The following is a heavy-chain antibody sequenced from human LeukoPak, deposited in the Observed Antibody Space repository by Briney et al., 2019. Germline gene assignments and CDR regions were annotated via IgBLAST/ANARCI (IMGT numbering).Heavy chain of an antibody. Sequence: SETLSLTCTVSGGSISSGSYYWSWIRQPAGKGLEWIGRIYTSGSTNYNPSLKSRVTISVDTSKNQFSLKLSSVTAADTAVYYCARDPYSRIWYNSGTYWGQGTLVTVSS. CDR1: GGSISSGSYY. CDR2: IYTSGST. J-gene: IGHJ4*02. D-gene: IGHD6-13*01. V-gene: IGHV4-61*02. CDR3: ARDPYSRIWYNSGTY.